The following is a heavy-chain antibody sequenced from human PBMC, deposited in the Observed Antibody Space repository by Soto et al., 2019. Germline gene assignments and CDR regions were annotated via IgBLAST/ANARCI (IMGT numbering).Heavy chain of an antibody. Sequence: GGSLRLSCAASVFTFSSYAMSWVRQAPGKGLEWVSSITTRGYSTYYADSVKGRFTISRDNSKNTLYLQMSSLRAEDTAVYYCARPNGEYCSSATCPPDCWGQGTLVTVSS. J-gene: IGHJ4*02. V-gene: IGHV3-23*01. D-gene: IGHD2-2*01. CDR1: VFTFSSYA. CDR2: ITTRGYST. CDR3: ARPNGEYCSSATCPPDC.